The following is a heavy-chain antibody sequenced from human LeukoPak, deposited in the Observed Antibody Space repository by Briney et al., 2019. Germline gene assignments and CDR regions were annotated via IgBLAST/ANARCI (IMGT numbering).Heavy chain of an antibody. CDR2: IYHSGST. CDR3: AREIVAGLGVSFDI. J-gene: IGHJ3*02. CDR1: GYSISSAYY. V-gene: IGHV4-38-2*02. D-gene: IGHD6-19*01. Sequence: PSETLSLTCTVSGYSISSAYYWVWIRQSPGKGLEWIGSIYHSGSTYYNPSLKSRVTISLDTSKNQFSLKLSSVTAADTAVYYCAREIVAGLGVSFDIWGQGTMVTVSS.